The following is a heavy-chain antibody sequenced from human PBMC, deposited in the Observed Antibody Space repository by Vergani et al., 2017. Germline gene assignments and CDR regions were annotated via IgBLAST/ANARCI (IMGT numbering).Heavy chain of an antibody. CDR1: GYTFTSYA. V-gene: IGHV1-3*01. D-gene: IGHD3-10*01. CDR2: INAGNGTT. Sequence: QVQLVQSGAEVKKPGASVKVSCKASGYTFTSYAMHWVRQAPGQRLEWMGWINAGNGTTKYSQKFQGRVPITRDKSASTAYMELSSLRSEDTAVYYCARAPTMVRGADDGMDVWGQGTTVTVSS. CDR3: ARAPTMVRGADDGMDV. J-gene: IGHJ6*02.